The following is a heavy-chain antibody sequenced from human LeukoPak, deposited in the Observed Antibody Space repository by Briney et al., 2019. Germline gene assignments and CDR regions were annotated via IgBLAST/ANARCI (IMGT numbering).Heavy chain of an antibody. CDR2: ISNSGST. CDR1: GGSISESSYY. V-gene: IGHV4-39*07. Sequence: SETLSLTCTVSGGSISESSYYWGWIRQSPGKGLEWIGSISNSGSTHYNPSLKSRVNISIDTSKNQFSLKLNSVTAADTAAFYCAKDRGYGSGTFSRNNWFDPWGQGTLVIVSS. CDR3: AKDRGYGSGTFSRNNWFDP. D-gene: IGHD3-10*01. J-gene: IGHJ5*02.